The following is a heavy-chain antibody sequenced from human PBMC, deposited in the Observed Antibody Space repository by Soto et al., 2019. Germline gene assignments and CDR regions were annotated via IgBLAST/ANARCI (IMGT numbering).Heavy chain of an antibody. J-gene: IGHJ6*02. Sequence: QVQLVQSGAEVKKPGSSVKISCKASGGTFSSYMISWVRQAPGQGLEWMGKITPFLNITDYAQSVQGRVTLTADKSTTTAYMELSSLRSEDSAVYYCANILITIENYQYPYGIDIWGQGTTVTVSS. CDR3: ANILITIENYQYPYGIDI. CDR1: GGTFSSYM. D-gene: IGHD1-20*01. CDR2: ITPFLNIT. V-gene: IGHV1-69*02.